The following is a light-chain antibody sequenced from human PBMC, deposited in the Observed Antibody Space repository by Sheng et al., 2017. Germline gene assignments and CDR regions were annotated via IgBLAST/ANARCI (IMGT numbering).Light chain of an antibody. CDR2: TAS. Sequence: DVQLTQSPSFLSASVGDSVTITCRASHDISSYVDWYQQKPGKAPRLLIYTASFLQSGVPSRFSGSGSGSVFTLTISNLQPEDFATYYCQQLNGYPITFGEGPRWRS. CDR1: HDISSY. CDR3: QQLNGYPIT. V-gene: IGKV1-9*01. J-gene: IGKJ4*01.